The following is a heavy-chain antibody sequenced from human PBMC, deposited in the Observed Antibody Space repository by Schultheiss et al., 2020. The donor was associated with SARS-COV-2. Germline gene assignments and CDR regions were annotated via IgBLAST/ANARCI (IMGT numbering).Heavy chain of an antibody. J-gene: IGHJ3*02. CDR1: GGSVSSSSYY. D-gene: IGHD3-3*01. Sequence: SETLSLTCTVSGGSVSSSSYYWSWIRQPPGKGLEWIGEINHSGSTNYNPSLKSRVTISVDTSKNQFSLKLSSVTPADTAVYYCAREGNFGVVNDDAFDIWGQGTMVTVSS. V-gene: IGHV4-39*07. CDR3: AREGNFGVVNDDAFDI. CDR2: INHSGST.